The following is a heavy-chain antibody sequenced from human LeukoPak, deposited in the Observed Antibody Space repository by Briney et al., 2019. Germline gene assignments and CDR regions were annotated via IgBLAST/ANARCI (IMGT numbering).Heavy chain of an antibody. CDR2: IYSGGST. Sequence: PSETLSLTCAVYGGSLTTHWWTWIRQAPGKGLEWVSVIYSGGSTYYADSVKGRFTISRDNSKNTLYLQMNSLRAEDTAVYYCARDTYYYYMDVWGKGTTVTVSS. J-gene: IGHJ6*03. CDR1: GGSLTTHW. CDR3: ARDTYYYYMDV. V-gene: IGHV3-53*05.